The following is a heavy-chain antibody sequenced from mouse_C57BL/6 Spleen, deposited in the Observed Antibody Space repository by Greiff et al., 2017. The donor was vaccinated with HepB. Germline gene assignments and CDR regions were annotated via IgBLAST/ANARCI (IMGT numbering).Heavy chain of an antibody. CDR3: ARNDGYYSYYFDY. Sequence: EVQLQESGPGLVKPSQSLSLTCSVTGYSITSGYYWNWIRQFPGNKLEWMGYISYDGSNNYNPSLKNRISITRDTSKNQFFLKLNSVTTEDTATYDCARNDGYYSYYFDYWGQGTTLTVSS. D-gene: IGHD2-3*01. V-gene: IGHV3-6*01. J-gene: IGHJ2*01. CDR2: ISYDGSN. CDR1: GYSITSGYY.